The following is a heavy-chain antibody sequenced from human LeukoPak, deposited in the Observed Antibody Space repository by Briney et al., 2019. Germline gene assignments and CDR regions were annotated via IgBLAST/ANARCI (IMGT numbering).Heavy chain of an antibody. J-gene: IGHJ4*02. Sequence: PSETLSLTCTVSGGSISSSHWWGWVRQPPGKGLEWVGEIHHSGSTNSNPSLKSRVTISVVKSKNQFSLRLNSVTAADTAVYYCAREFVQGSSLPYFDYWGQGTLVTVSS. CDR2: IHHSGST. CDR3: AREFVQGSSLPYFDY. D-gene: IGHD1-26*01. V-gene: IGHV4-4*02. CDR1: GGSISSSHW.